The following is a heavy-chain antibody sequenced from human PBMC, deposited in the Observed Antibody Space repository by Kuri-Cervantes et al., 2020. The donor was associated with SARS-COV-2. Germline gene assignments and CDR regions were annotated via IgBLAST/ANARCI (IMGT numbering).Heavy chain of an antibody. CDR3: ARDGYDFWSGYSRTYGMDV. CDR1: GFTFSSYS. CDR2: ISSSSSTI. J-gene: IGHJ6*02. V-gene: IGHV3-48*04. Sequence: GESLKISCAASGFTFSSYSMNWVRQAPGKGLEWVSYISSSSSTIYYADSVKGRFTISRDNAKNSLYLQMNSLRAEDTAVYYCARDGYDFWSGYSRTYGMDVWGQGTTVTVSS. D-gene: IGHD3-3*01.